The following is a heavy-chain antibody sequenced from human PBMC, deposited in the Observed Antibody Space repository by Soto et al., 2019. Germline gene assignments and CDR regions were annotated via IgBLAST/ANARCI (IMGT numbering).Heavy chain of an antibody. D-gene: IGHD5-12*01. CDR3: ARDEKFRYSGYDPYYYGMDV. V-gene: IGHV4-31*03. J-gene: IGHJ6*02. CDR2: IYYSGST. CDR1: GGSISSGGYY. Sequence: QVQLQESGPGLVKPSQTLSLTCTVSGGSISSGGYYWSWIRQHPGKGLECIGYIYYSGSTYYNPSLKSRVTISVDTSKNQFSLKLSSVTAADTAVYYCARDEKFRYSGYDPYYYGMDVWGQGTTVTVSS.